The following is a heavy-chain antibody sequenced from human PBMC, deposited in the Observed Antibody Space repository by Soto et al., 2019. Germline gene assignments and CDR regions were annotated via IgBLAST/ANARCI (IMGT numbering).Heavy chain of an antibody. V-gene: IGHV4-38-2*01. CDR2: IYHSGST. CDR1: GYSISSGYY. D-gene: IGHD4-17*01. CDR3: AGPRTTVTTDQYYYYGMDV. J-gene: IGHJ6*02. Sequence: TSETLSLTCAVSGYSISSGYYWGWIRQPPGKGLEWIGSIYHSGSTYYNPSLKSRVTISVDTSKNQFSLKLSSVTAADTAVYYCAGPRTTVTTDQYYYYGMDVWGQGTTVTVSS.